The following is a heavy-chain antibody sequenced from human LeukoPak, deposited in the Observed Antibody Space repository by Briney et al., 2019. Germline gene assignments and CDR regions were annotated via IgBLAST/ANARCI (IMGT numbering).Heavy chain of an antibody. CDR1: GGSFSGYY. V-gene: IGHV4-34*01. CDR3: ARRSLLLWFGTPGAFDI. Sequence: SETLSLTCAVYGGSFSGYYWSRIRQPPGKGLEWIGEINHSGSTNYNPSLKSRVTISVDTSKNQFSLKLSSVTAADTAVYYCARRSLLLWFGTPGAFDIWGQGTMVTVSS. D-gene: IGHD3-10*01. CDR2: INHSGST. J-gene: IGHJ3*02.